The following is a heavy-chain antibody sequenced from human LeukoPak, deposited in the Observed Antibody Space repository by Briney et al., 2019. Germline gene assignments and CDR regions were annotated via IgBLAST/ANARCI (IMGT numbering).Heavy chain of an antibody. CDR2: INPSGST. CDR3: ASGYSSGLFDY. CDR1: GGSFSGYH. J-gene: IGHJ4*02. Sequence: SETLSLTCAVYGGSFSGYHWTWIRQSPGKGLEWIGDINPSGSTYYNPSLKSRLTISVDTSKNQFSLKLSSVTAADTAVYYCASGYSSGLFDYWGQGTLVTVSS. D-gene: IGHD6-19*01. V-gene: IGHV4-34*01.